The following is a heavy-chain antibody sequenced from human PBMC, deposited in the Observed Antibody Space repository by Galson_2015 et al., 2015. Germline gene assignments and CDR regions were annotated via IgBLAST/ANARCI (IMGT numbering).Heavy chain of an antibody. CDR2: ISYDGSNK. J-gene: IGHJ6*03. Sequence: SLRLSCAASGFTFSSYGMHWVRQAPGKGLEWVAVISYDGSNKYYADSVKGRFTISRDNSKNTLYLQMNSLRAEDTAVYYCAKDGEATVTTYVLGYYYYYMDVWGKGTTVTVSS. D-gene: IGHD4-17*01. V-gene: IGHV3-30*18. CDR3: AKDGEATVTTYVLGYYYYYMDV. CDR1: GFTFSSYG.